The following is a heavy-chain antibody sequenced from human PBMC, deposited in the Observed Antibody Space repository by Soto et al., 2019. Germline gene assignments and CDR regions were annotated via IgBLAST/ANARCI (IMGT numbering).Heavy chain of an antibody. D-gene: IGHD6-13*01. Sequence: QRLSLTCAISVDSVSSNSAAWNWIRQSPSRGLECIGRTYYRSKWYNDYAVSVKSRITINPDTSKNQFSLQLNSVTPEDTAVYYWESDISSRGYQIFYXWGQGTTVTVSX. J-gene: IGHJ4*02. CDR2: TYYRSKWYN. CDR3: ESDISSRGYQIFYX. CDR1: VDSVSSNSAA. V-gene: IGHV6-1*01.